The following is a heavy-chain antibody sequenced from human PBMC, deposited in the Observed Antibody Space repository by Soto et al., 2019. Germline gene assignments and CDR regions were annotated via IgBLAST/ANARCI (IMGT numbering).Heavy chain of an antibody. D-gene: IGHD3-16*01. CDR2: LYSGGAT. Sequence: EDQLVESGGGLVQPGGSLRLSCAVSGFSVTSNHMTWVRQAPGKGLEWVSILYSGGATDYADSVKGRLTISRDNSKNTLHLQMNSLRGEDTAIYCVKNYGAVWAQGTTVTVSS. J-gene: IGHJ6*02. CDR3: VKNYGAV. CDR1: GFSVTSNH. V-gene: IGHV3-66*01.